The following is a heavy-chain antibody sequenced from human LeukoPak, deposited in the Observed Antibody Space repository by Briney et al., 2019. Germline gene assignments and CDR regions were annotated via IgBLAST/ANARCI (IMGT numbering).Heavy chain of an antibody. CDR3: ARESSITGIAAAGLDAFDI. CDR1: GGSISSYY. V-gene: IGHV4-59*12. D-gene: IGHD6-13*01. J-gene: IGHJ3*02. CDR2: IYYSGST. Sequence: SETLSLTCTVSGGSISSYYWSWIRQPPGKGLEWIGYIYYSGSTNYNPSLKSRVTISVDTSKNQFSLKLSSVTAADTAVYYCARESSITGIAAAGLDAFDIWGQGTMVTVSS.